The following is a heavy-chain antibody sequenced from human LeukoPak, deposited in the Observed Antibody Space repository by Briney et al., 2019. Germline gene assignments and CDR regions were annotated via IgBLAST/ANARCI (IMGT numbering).Heavy chain of an antibody. Sequence: GGSLRLSCAVSGFTFNSHAMSWVRQAPGKWLEWVSVIYSGGSTYYADSVKGRFTISRHNSKNTLYLQMNSLRAEDTAVYYCARITTYFDYWGQGTLVTVSS. CDR1: GFTFNSHA. CDR3: ARITTYFDY. J-gene: IGHJ4*02. CDR2: IYSGGST. D-gene: IGHD3-3*01. V-gene: IGHV3-53*04.